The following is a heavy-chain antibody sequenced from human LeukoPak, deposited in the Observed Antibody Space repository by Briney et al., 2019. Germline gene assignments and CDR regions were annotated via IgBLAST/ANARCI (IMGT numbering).Heavy chain of an antibody. CDR1: GFTFSSYN. J-gene: IGHJ4*02. V-gene: IGHV3-21*01. CDR2: ISGSSSYI. Sequence: GGSLRLSCAASGFTFSSYNMNWVRQAPGKGLEWVSSISGSSSYIYYADSAKGLFSISRDNAKNSLYLQMNSLRAEDTAVYYCARAATVGTTRPGTHLDYWGQGTLVTVSS. D-gene: IGHD1-26*01. CDR3: ARAATVGTTRPGTHLDY.